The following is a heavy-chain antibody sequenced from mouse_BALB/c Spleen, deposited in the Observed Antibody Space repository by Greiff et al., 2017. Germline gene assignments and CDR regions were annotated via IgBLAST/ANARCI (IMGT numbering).Heavy chain of an antibody. CDR3: ARGDDDKGFAD. CDR2: INPSTGYT. Sequence: QVQLQQSGAELAQPGASVKMSCKASSYTFTSYWMHWVKQRPGQGLEWIGYINPSTGYTEYNQKFKDKATLTADKSSSTAYMQLSSLTSEDSAVYYCARGDDDKGFADWGQGTLVTVSA. J-gene: IGHJ3*01. V-gene: IGHV1-7*01. D-gene: IGHD2-3*01. CDR1: SYTFTSYW.